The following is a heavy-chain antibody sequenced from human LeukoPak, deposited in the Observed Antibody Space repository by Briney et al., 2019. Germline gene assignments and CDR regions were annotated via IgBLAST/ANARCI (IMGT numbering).Heavy chain of an antibody. Sequence: SETLSLTCTVSGGSISSYYWSWIRQPPGKGLEWIGYIYYSGSTNYNPSLKSRVTISVDTSKNQFSLRLSSVTAADTAVYYCARETYYYFDYWGQGTLVTVSS. V-gene: IGHV4-59*01. CDR2: IYYSGST. CDR1: GGSISSYY. J-gene: IGHJ4*02. D-gene: IGHD2-8*01. CDR3: ARETYYYFDY.